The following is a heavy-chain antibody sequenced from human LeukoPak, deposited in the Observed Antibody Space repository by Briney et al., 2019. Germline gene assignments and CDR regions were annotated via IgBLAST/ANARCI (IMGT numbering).Heavy chain of an antibody. CDR3: ARGAGGIYWLIGV. CDR1: AFTFSDYS. Sequence: PGGSVRLSCAASAFTFSDYSMNWVGQAPGKGLEWLSYISGSGDTIYYADSVKGRFTISRDNAKKPLYLQMNSLRDEDTAVYYCARGAGGIYWLIGVWAQSTLVPVSS. J-gene: IGHJ1*01. V-gene: IGHV3-48*02. D-gene: IGHD3-16*01. CDR2: ISGSGDTI.